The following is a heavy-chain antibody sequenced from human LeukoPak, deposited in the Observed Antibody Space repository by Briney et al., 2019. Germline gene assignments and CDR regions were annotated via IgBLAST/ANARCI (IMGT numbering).Heavy chain of an antibody. V-gene: IGHV1-69*05. D-gene: IGHD7-27*01. CDR3: ARDGTGDHAFDI. CDR2: IIPIFGTA. CDR1: GGTFSSYA. Sequence: SVKVSCKASGGTFSSYAISWVRQAPGQGLEWMGGIIPIFGTANYAQKFQGRVTITTDESTSTAYMELSSLRSEDTAVYYCARDGTGDHAFDIWGQGTMVTVSS. J-gene: IGHJ3*02.